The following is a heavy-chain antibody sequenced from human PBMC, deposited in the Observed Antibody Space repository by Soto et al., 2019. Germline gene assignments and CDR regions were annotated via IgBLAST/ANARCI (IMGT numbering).Heavy chain of an antibody. CDR3: ARRYGSCFDI. V-gene: IGHV4-59*08. CDR1: GGSISSYY. J-gene: IGHJ3*02. D-gene: IGHD3-10*01. Sequence: QVQLQESGPGLVKPSETLSLTCTVSGGSISSYYGSWIRQPPGKGLEWIGYIYYSGSTNYNPSLKSRVTISVDTSKNRCSLKLSSVTAADTAVYYCARRYGSCFDIWGQGKMVTVSA. CDR2: IYYSGST.